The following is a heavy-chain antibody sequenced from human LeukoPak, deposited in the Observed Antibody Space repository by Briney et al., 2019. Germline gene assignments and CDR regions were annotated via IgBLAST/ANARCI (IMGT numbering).Heavy chain of an antibody. V-gene: IGHV1-69*13. CDR2: IIPIFGTA. D-gene: IGHD6-13*01. CDR3: ARVNGIAAAGYFDY. Sequence: GASVKVSCKASGGTFSSYAISWVRQAPGQGLEWMGGIIPIFGTANYAQKFQGRVTITADESTSTAYMELSSLRSEDTAVYYCARVNGIAAAGYFDYWGQGTLVTVSS. CDR1: GGTFSSYA. J-gene: IGHJ4*02.